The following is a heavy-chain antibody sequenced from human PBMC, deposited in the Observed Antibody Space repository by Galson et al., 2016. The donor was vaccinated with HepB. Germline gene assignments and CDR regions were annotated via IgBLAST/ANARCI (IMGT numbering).Heavy chain of an antibody. Sequence: SLRLSCAASGFTLSNYAMSWVRQAPGKGLEWVSSISGSGSNTYYADSVKGRFAISRDNSKNTLYLQMNSLRAEDAAVYYCTFESTQSSMAGNYWGQGTLVTVSS. CDR2: ISGSGSNT. CDR1: GFTLSNYA. D-gene: IGHD6-19*01. J-gene: IGHJ4*02. V-gene: IGHV3-23*01. CDR3: TFESTQSSMAGNY.